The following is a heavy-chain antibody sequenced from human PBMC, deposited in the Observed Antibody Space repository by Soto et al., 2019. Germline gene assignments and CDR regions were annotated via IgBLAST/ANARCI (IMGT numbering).Heavy chain of an antibody. CDR1: GFTFTMYG. CDR2: INPYNGNT. D-gene: IGHD2-15*01. J-gene: IGHJ6*02. CDR3: ARVVAAAPVYYGMDV. Sequence: QVQLVQSGAEVKKPGASVKVSCKASGFTFTMYGITWVRQAPGQGLEWMGWINPYNGNTNYAQKFQGRVTMTTDTSTSTGYMELRSLRSDDTAVYYCARVVAAAPVYYGMDVWGQGTTVTVS. V-gene: IGHV1-18*01.